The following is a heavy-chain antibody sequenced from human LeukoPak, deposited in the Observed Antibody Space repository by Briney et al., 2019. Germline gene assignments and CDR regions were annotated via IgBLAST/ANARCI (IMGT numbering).Heavy chain of an antibody. J-gene: IGHJ4*02. V-gene: IGHV3-53*01. Sequence: GGSLRVSCAPSGFTASKTYMTWVRQAPGKGLEWVSVIYSGGSKFYTDSVKGRFTISRDNSKNTLYLQMNSLRAEDTAIYYCARGHEALGYWRQGTLVTVSS. CDR2: IYSGGSK. CDR1: GFTASKTY. CDR3: ARGHEALGY.